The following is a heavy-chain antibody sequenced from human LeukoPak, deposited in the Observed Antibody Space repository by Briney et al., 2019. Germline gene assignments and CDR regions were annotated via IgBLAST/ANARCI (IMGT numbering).Heavy chain of an antibody. D-gene: IGHD3-10*01. CDR2: IYYSGST. Sequence: SETLSLTCTVSGGSVSSGSYYWSWIRQPPGKGLEWIGYIYYSGSTNYNPSLKSRVTISVDTSKNQFSLKLSSVTAADTAVYYCARDRDDAFDIWGQGTMVTVSS. J-gene: IGHJ3*02. V-gene: IGHV4-61*01. CDR1: GGSVSSGSYY. CDR3: ARDRDDAFDI.